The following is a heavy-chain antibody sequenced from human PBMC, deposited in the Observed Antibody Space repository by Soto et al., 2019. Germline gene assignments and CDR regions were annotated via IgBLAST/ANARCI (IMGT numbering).Heavy chain of an antibody. J-gene: IGHJ4*02. CDR3: AKEHRFCSGGSCAIDF. Sequence: QVQLVQSGAEMKKPGASVKVSCKASGYTFTVSYIHWMRQAPGQGFEWMGWFNPNTGATHYAQKFQGRVTMTRDTSISTAYMELSRLRSDDTAVYYCAKEHRFCSGGSCAIDFWGRGTLVTVSS. CDR1: GYTFTVSY. D-gene: IGHD2-15*01. CDR2: FNPNTGAT. V-gene: IGHV1-2*02.